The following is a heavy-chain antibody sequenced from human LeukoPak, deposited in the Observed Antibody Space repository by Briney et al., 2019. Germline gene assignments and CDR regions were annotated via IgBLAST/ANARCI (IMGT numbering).Heavy chain of an antibody. CDR2: IRYDGSNK. D-gene: IGHD6-13*01. Sequence: GGSLRLSCAASGFTFSSYGMTWVRQAPGKGLEWVAFIRYDGSNKYYVDSVRGRFTISRDNSKNTLYLQMNSLRNEDTAVYFCARDKARGSLLGPRTAAPGTFDYWGQGTLVTVSS. V-gene: IGHV3-30*02. J-gene: IGHJ4*02. CDR1: GFTFSSYG. CDR3: ARDKARGSLLGPRTAAPGTFDY.